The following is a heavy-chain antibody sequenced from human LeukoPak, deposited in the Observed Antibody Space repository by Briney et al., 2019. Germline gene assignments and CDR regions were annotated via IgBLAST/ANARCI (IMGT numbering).Heavy chain of an antibody. V-gene: IGHV3-23*01. J-gene: IGHJ4*02. CDR2: IFASSNRT. CDR3: AKVYYGSGDYLYYFDN. Sequence: GGSLRLSCAASGFSFSSYDMNWVRQAPGKGLEWVSAIFASSNRTYYPDSVKGRFTISRDNSKNTLYLQMNSLRVEDTAVYCCAKVYYGSGDYLYYFDNWGQGTLVTVSS. CDR1: GFSFSSYD. D-gene: IGHD3-10*01.